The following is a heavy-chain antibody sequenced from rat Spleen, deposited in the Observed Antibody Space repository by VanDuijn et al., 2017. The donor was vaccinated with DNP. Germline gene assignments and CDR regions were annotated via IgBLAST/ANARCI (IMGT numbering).Heavy chain of an antibody. CDR2: ISYSGST. V-gene: IGHV3-1*01. D-gene: IGHD1-2*01. J-gene: IGHJ3*01. Sequence: EVQLQESGPGLVKPSQSLSLTCSVTGYSITSNYWGWIRKFPGNKMEWMGYISYSGSTGYNPSLKSRISITRDTSKNQFFLQLNSVTTEETATYYCARSESSGFPYWGQGTLVTVSS. CDR1: GYSITSNY. CDR3: ARSESSGFPY.